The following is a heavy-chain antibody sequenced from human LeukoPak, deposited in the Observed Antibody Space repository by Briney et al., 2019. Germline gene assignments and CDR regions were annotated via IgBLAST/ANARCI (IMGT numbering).Heavy chain of an antibody. J-gene: IGHJ2*01. Sequence: PGGSLRLSCAASGFTFSDYYMSWIRQAPGKGLEWVSSISSSSSYIYYADSVKDRFTISRDNAKNSLYLQMNSLRAEDTAVYYCARDGKADYYGSGNPPRYWYFDLWGRGTLVTVSS. CDR1: GFTFSDYY. V-gene: IGHV3-11*06. D-gene: IGHD3-10*01. CDR3: ARDGKADYYGSGNPPRYWYFDL. CDR2: ISSSSSYI.